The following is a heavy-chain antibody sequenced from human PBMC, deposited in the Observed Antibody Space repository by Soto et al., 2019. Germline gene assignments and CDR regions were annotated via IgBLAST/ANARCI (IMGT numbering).Heavy chain of an antibody. CDR2: ISYDGSNK. J-gene: IGHJ5*02. CDR1: GFTFSSYG. Sequence: QVQLVESGGGVVQPGRSLRLSCAASGFTFSSYGMHWVRQAPGKGLEWVAVISYDGSNKYYADSVKGRFTISRDNSKNTLYLQMNSLRAEDTAVYYCAKDLVKNYYGSGTWGQGTLVTVSS. V-gene: IGHV3-30*18. D-gene: IGHD3-10*01. CDR3: AKDLVKNYYGSGT.